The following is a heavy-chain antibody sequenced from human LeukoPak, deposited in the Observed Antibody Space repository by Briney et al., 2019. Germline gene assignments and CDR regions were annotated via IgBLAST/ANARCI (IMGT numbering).Heavy chain of an antibody. CDR1: GGTFSSYA. J-gene: IGHJ4*02. Sequence: GSSVNVSCKASGGTFSSYAISWVRQAPGQGLEWMGRIIPIRGIANYAQKFQGRVTITADKSTSTAYMELSSLRSEDTAVYYCAGDRGYYDSSGYYPLDYWGQGTLVTVSS. CDR3: AGDRGYYDSSGYYPLDY. CDR2: IIPIRGIA. V-gene: IGHV1-69*04. D-gene: IGHD3-22*01.